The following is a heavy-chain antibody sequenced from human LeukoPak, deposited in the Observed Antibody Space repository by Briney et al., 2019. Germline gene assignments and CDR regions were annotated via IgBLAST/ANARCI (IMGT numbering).Heavy chain of an antibody. V-gene: IGHV4-31*03. Sequence: PSETLSLTCTVSGGXVSSGGYYWSWIRQHPGKSLEWIGYIYYSGSNYYNPSFKGRLTLSVDTSKKQFSLNLKSVTAADTAVYYCASARSGAVAATVLDYWGQGTLVTVSS. CDR2: IYYSGSN. D-gene: IGHD6-19*01. CDR1: GGXVSSGGYY. CDR3: ASARSGAVAATVLDY. J-gene: IGHJ4*02.